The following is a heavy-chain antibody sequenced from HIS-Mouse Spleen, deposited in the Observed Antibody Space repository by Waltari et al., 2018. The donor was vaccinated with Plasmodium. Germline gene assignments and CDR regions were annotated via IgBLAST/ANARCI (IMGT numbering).Heavy chain of an antibody. Sequence: QLQLQESGPGLVKPSEHLSLTCTVSGGSISTSSYYWGWIRQPPGKGLEWIGSIYYSGSTYYNPSLKSRVTISVDTSKNQFSLKLSSVTAADTAVYYCARDRITGTSYFDYWGQGTLVTVSS. CDR1: GGSISTSSYY. CDR3: ARDRITGTSYFDY. CDR2: IYYSGST. V-gene: IGHV4-39*07. D-gene: IGHD1-7*01. J-gene: IGHJ4*02.